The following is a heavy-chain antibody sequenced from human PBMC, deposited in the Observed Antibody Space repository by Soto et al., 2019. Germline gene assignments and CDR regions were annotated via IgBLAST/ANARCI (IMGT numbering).Heavy chain of an antibody. Sequence: EVQLVETGGGLIQPGGSLRLSCAASGFTVSSNYMSWVRQAPGKGLEWVSVIYSGGSTYYADSVKGRFTISRDNSTNTLYLQMTSLRAEDTSVYYCAGPSSGWSAHPGPGYFDLWGRGTLVTVSS. CDR3: AGPSSGWSAHPGPGYFDL. CDR2: IYSGGST. CDR1: GFTVSSNY. J-gene: IGHJ2*01. D-gene: IGHD6-19*01. V-gene: IGHV3-53*02.